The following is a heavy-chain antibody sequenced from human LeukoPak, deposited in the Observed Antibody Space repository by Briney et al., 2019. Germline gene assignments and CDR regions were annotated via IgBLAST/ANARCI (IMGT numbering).Heavy chain of an antibody. CDR3: ARVYDYDWFDP. CDR1: GGTFSSYA. Sequence: ASVKVSCKASGGTFSSYAISWVRQAPGQGLEWMGGIIPIFGTANYAQKFQGRVTITADESTSTAYMELRSLRSDDTAVYYCARVYDYDWFDPWGQGTLVTVSS. CDR2: IIPIFGTA. V-gene: IGHV1-69*13. D-gene: IGHD4-17*01. J-gene: IGHJ5*02.